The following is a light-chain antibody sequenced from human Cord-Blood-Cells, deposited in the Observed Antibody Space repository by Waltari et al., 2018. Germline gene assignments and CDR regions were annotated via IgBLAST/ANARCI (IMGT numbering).Light chain of an antibody. CDR1: QCVLYSSNNKNY. CDR2: WAS. J-gene: IGKJ2*01. V-gene: IGKV4-1*01. Sequence: IVMTQSPDSLAVSLGERATINCKSSQCVLYSSNNKNYLAWYQQKPGQPPKLLIYWASTRESGVPDRFSGSGSGTDFTLTISSLQAEDVAVYYCQQYYSTPMYTFGQGTKLEIK. CDR3: QQYYSTPMYT.